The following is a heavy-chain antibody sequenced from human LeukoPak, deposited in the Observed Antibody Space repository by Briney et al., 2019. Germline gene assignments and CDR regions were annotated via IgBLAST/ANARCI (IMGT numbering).Heavy chain of an antibody. D-gene: IGHD5-18*01. J-gene: IGHJ4*02. CDR3: ASRSPRGYSYGTFDY. V-gene: IGHV4-30-2*01. CDR1: GASISSGGYY. CDR2: IYHTGST. Sequence: SETLSLTCTVSGASISSGGYYWSWIRQPPGKGLEWIGYIYHTGSTYYNPSLKSRVTISVDRSKNQFSLKLSSVTAADTAVYYCASRSPRGYSYGTFDYWGQGTLVTVSS.